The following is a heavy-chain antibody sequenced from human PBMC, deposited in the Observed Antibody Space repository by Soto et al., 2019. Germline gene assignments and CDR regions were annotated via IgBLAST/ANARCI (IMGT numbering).Heavy chain of an antibody. CDR2: IYYSGIT. D-gene: IGHD2-15*01. J-gene: IGHJ4*02. V-gene: IGHV4-59*01. CDR3: ARVSPLCSGGSCYYGVDY. Sequence: SETLSLTCTVSGGSISSYYWSWIRQPPGKGLEWIGYIYYSGITNYNPSLKSRVTISVDTSKNKFSLKLSSVTAADTAVYYCARVSPLCSGGSCYYGVDYWGQGTLVTVSS. CDR1: GGSISSYY.